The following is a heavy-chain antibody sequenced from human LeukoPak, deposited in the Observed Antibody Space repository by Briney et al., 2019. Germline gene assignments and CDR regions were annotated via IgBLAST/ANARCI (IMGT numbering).Heavy chain of an antibody. D-gene: IGHD1/OR15-1a*01. Sequence: NPSETLSLTCTVSGGSISSGNFYWSWIRQPAGKGLEWIGRIYTIGSINYNPSFKSRATISVDTSKNQVSLKLSSVTAADTAVYYCARHIRGEQALDYWGQGTLVTVSS. V-gene: IGHV4-61*02. CDR3: ARHIRGEQALDY. CDR1: GGSISSGNFY. J-gene: IGHJ4*02. CDR2: IYTIGSI.